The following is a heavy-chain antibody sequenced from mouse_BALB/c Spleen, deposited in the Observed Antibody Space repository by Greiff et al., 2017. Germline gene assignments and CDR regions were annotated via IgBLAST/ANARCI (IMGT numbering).Heavy chain of an antibody. J-gene: IGHJ3*01. V-gene: IGHV5-12-2*01. CDR2: ISNGGGST. CDR3: ARGGDYEGWFAY. CDR1: GFTFSSYT. Sequence: EVKVVESGGGLVQPGGSLKLSCAASGFTFSSYTMSWVRQTPEKRLEWVAYISNGGGSTYYPDTVKGRFTISRDNAKNTLYLQMSSLKSEDTAMYYCARGGDYEGWFAYWGQGTLVTVSA. D-gene: IGHD2-4*01.